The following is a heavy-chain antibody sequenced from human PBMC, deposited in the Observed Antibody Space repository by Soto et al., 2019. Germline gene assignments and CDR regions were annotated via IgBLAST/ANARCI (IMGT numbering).Heavy chain of an antibody. Sequence: GGSLRLSCAASGFTFSSYGMHWVRQAPGKGLEWVAVIWYDGSNKYYADSVKGRFTISRDNSKNTLYLQMNSLRAEDTAVYYCARGLVYAAPYYYYGMDVWGQGTTVTVS. V-gene: IGHV3-33*01. CDR2: IWYDGSNK. CDR3: ARGLVYAAPYYYYGMDV. CDR1: GFTFSSYG. J-gene: IGHJ6*02. D-gene: IGHD2-8*01.